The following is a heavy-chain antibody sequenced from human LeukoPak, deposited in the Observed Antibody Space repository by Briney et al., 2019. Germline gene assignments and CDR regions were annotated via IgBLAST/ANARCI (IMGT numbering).Heavy chain of an antibody. CDR3: ARRFGGSYYYFDY. D-gene: IGHD1-26*01. CDR1: GGSIGSGGYY. CDR2: IYYSGST. J-gene: IGHJ4*02. V-gene: IGHV4-61*08. Sequence: SQTLSLTCTVSGGSIGSGGYYWSWIRQPPGKGLEWIGYIYYSGSTNYNPSLKSRVTISVDTSKNQFSLKLSSVTAADTAVYYCARRFGGSYYYFDYWGQGTLVTVSS.